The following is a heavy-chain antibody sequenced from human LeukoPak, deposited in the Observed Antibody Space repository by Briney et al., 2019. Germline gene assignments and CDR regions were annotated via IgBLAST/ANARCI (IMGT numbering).Heavy chain of an antibody. CDR3: ARVRGNRYVNDAYDI. V-gene: IGHV3-30-3*01. CDR1: RFTFSSYA. J-gene: IGHJ3*02. D-gene: IGHD3-10*02. Sequence: GGSLRLSCAASRFTFSSYAMHWVRQAPGKGLEWVAVISYDGSNKYYADSVKGRFTISRDNSKNTLNLQMNSLRAEDTAVYYCARVRGNRYVNDAYDIWGQGTMVTVSS. CDR2: ISYDGSNK.